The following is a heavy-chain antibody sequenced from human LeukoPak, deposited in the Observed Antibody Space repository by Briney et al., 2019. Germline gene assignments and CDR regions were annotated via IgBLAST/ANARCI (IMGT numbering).Heavy chain of an antibody. CDR1: GFTFRHYA. Sequence: NPGGSLRLSCAASGFTFRHYAVHWFRQAPGRGLEWVAVLSFDGAHKYYAESVKGRFTISKDNSNNTLFLQMDSLRLEDTALYYCVRARAGGLDYWGQGTLVTVSS. CDR2: LSFDGAHK. J-gene: IGHJ4*02. CDR3: VRARAGGLDY. V-gene: IGHV3-30*04. D-gene: IGHD3-16*01.